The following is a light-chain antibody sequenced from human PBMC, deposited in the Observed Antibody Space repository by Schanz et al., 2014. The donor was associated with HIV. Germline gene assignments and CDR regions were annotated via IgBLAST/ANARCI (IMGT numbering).Light chain of an antibody. CDR2: NTY. Sequence: QSVLTQPPSVSGAPGQRVTISCTGSSSNIGAGYDVHWYQQLPGTAPKLLIYNTYHRPSGVPDRFSGSKSGNTASLTISGLQAEDEADYYCGSFTSSNTLLFGGGTKVTVL. V-gene: IGLV1-40*01. J-gene: IGLJ2*01. CDR1: SSNIGAGYD. CDR3: GSFTSSNTLL.